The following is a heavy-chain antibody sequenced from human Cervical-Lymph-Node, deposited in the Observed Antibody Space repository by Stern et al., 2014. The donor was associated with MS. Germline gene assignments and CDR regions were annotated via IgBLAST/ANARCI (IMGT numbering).Heavy chain of an antibody. CDR2: INPNSGGT. J-gene: IGHJ4*02. D-gene: IGHD3-22*01. CDR3: ARDGIFHINYYDSSVNFDY. CDR1: GYTFTGYY. V-gene: IGHV1-2*06. Sequence: QVQLVESGAEVKKPGASVKVSCKASGYTFTGYYMHWVRQAPGQGLEWMGRINPNSGGTNYAQKFQGRVTMTRDTSISTAYMELSRLRSDDTAVYYCARDGIFHINYYDSSVNFDYWGQGTLVTVSS.